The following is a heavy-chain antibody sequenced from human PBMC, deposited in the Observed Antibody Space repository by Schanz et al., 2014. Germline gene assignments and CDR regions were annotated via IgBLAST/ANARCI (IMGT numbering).Heavy chain of an antibody. Sequence: MQLLESGGGLAQPGGSLRLSCVASGFTFISYDIHWVRQAPGKGLEWVAVIRYDGRNKNFVESVKGRFTISRDNSNNTVYLQMNTLRAEDTAVYYCAREDCSATSCYFRYWGQGTLVTVSS. D-gene: IGHD2-21*01. J-gene: IGHJ4*02. CDR2: IRYDGRNK. CDR3: AREDCSATSCYFRY. CDR1: GFTFISYD. V-gene: IGHV3-33*01.